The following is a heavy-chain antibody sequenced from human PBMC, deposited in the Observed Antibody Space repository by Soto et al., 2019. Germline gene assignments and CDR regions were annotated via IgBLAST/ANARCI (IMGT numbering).Heavy chain of an antibody. Sequence: QVQLVESGGGVVQPGRSLRLSCAASGFTFSSYGMHWVRQAPGKGLDWVAVIWYDGSNKYYGDSVKGRFTISRDNSKNTLYLQMNSLRAEDTAVYYCARTESSGYCFDNWGQGTLVTVSS. CDR2: IWYDGSNK. V-gene: IGHV3-33*01. CDR3: ARTESSGYCFDN. J-gene: IGHJ4*02. D-gene: IGHD3-22*01. CDR1: GFTFSSYG.